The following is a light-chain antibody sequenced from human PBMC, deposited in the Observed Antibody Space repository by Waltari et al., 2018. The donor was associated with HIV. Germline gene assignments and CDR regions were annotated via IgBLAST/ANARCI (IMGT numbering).Light chain of an antibody. J-gene: IGLJ2*01. CDR2: TNV. V-gene: IGLV1-44*01. CDR1: SSNIGSRS. CDR3: SAWDVSLNGVV. Sequence: QSVMTQPPSASGNPGQRVTIACSRTSSNIGSRSVNCYQHFPGTTPKLLIFTNVQRPSGVPDRLSASKSGTSASLSISGRHSGDEGGYYCSAWDVSLNGVVFGGGTKLTVL.